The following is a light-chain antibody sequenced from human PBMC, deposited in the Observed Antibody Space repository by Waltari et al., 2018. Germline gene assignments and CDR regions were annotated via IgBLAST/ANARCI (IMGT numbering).Light chain of an antibody. CDR3: LQYRSPPRT. Sequence: DIAMTQSPDSLAVSLGERATINCRSSRSVSYNPDENNYLGWFQQKPGQPPKMLIYLACARAAGVPDRFGGSGAGTNFTLTISSLQAEDVAVYYCLQYRSPPRTFGQGTKVEIK. V-gene: IGKV4-1*01. CDR1: RSVSYNPDENNY. J-gene: IGKJ1*01. CDR2: LAC.